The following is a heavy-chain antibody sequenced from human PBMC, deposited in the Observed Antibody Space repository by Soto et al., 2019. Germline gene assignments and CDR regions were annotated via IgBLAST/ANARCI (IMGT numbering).Heavy chain of an antibody. CDR1: GYTLTKLS. CDR2: FNPEDDET. V-gene: IGHV1-24*01. J-gene: IGHJ4*02. D-gene: IGHD3-3*01. CDR3: ATRPIFAVDLDY. Sequence: ASVKVSCKVSGYTLTKLSMHWVRQAPGKGLEWMGYFNPEDDETIYAQKFQGRVTMTEDTSTDTAYMEPSSLRSEDTAVYYCATRPIFAVDLDYWGQGTLVTVSS.